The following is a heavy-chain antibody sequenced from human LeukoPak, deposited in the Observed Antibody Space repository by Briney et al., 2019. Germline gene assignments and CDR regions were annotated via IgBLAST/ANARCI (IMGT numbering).Heavy chain of an antibody. CDR3: ATKQWLAPPPDS. D-gene: IGHD6-19*01. J-gene: IGHJ4*02. V-gene: IGHV3-74*01. Sequence: GGSLRLSCAASGFTFSKYWMLWVRQAPGKGLESVSRINTDGTVTTYADSVKGRFTVSRDNADNTMFLQMNSVRDEDAAVHYCATKQWLAPPPDSWGQGTPVTVSS. CDR2: INTDGTVT. CDR1: GFTFSKYW.